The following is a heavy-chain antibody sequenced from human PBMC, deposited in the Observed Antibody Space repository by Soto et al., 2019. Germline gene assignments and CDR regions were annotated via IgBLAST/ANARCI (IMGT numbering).Heavy chain of an antibody. Sequence: SETLSLTCTVSGGSISSGGYYWSWIRQHPGKGLEWIGYIYYSGSTYYNPSLKSRVTISVDTSKNQFSLKLSSVTAADTAVYYCARTPKALSRFGDVLAWLDPWGQGTLVTVSS. D-gene: IGHD3-10*01. CDR1: GGSISSGGYY. CDR2: IYYSGST. CDR3: ARTPKALSRFGDVLAWLDP. J-gene: IGHJ5*02. V-gene: IGHV4-31*03.